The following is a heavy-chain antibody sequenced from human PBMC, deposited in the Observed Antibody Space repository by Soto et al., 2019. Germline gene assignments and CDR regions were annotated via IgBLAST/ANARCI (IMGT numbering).Heavy chain of an antibody. V-gene: IGHV4-31*03. Sequence: PSETLSLTCTVSGGSISSGGYYWSWIRQHPGKGLEWIGYIYYSGSTYYNQSLKSRVTISVDTSKNQFSLKLSSVTAADTAVYYCAREAQLLWFGGITTNWFDPWGQGTLVTVSS. CDR1: GGSISSGGYY. D-gene: IGHD3-10*01. J-gene: IGHJ5*02. CDR2: IYYSGST. CDR3: AREAQLLWFGGITTNWFDP.